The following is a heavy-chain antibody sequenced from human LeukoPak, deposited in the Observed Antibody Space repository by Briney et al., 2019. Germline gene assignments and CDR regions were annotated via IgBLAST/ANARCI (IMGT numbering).Heavy chain of an antibody. D-gene: IGHD3-22*01. J-gene: IGHJ2*01. CDR3: AKDQWDSSGYTVDWYFDL. V-gene: IGHV3-53*01. CDR1: GFTITTNY. CDR2: IYGDDET. Sequence: GGSLRLSCAASGFTITTNYMNWVRQAPGKGLEWVSVIYGDDETNYADSVKGRFTISRDNSKNTLYLQMNSLRAEDTAVYYCAKDQWDSSGYTVDWYFDLWGRGTLVTVSS.